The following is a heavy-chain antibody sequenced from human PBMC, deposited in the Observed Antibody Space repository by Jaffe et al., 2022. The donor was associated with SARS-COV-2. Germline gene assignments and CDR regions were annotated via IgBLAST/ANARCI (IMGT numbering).Heavy chain of an antibody. D-gene: IGHD3-10*01. V-gene: IGHV3-11*01. Sequence: QVHLVESGGGLVKPGGSLRLSCAASGFTFSDYYMSWIRQAPGKGLEWVSYISSSGSSIYYADSVKGRFTISRDNAKNSLYLQMSSLRAEDTAVYYCAREDYYASGSYSSWFDPWGQGTLVTVSS. CDR1: GFTFSDYY. CDR2: ISSSGSSI. J-gene: IGHJ5*02. CDR3: AREDYYASGSYSSWFDP.